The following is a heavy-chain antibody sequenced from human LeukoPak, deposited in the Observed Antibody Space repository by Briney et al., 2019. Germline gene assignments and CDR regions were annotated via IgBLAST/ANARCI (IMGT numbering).Heavy chain of an antibody. J-gene: IGHJ5*02. CDR3: AKAFYCSGGSCLNWFDP. V-gene: IGHV3-23*01. CDR1: GFTFSSYA. CDR2: ISGSGGSI. D-gene: IGHD2-15*01. Sequence: GGSLRLSCAASGFTFSSYAMSWVRQAPGKGLEWVSAISGSGGSIYYADSVKGRFTISRDNSKNTLYLQMNSLRAEDTAVYYCAKAFYCSGGSCLNWFDPWGQGTLVTVSS.